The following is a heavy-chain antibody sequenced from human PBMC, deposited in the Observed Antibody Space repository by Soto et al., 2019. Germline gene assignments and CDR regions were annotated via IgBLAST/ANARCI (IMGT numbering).Heavy chain of an antibody. D-gene: IGHD2-21*02. V-gene: IGHV3-33*01. J-gene: IGHJ4*02. CDR3: ARVSTGDTAPNDFDF. CDR2: IWFDGTRE. CDR1: GFTFSYYG. Sequence: QVHLVESGGGVVQPGTSLRLSCAASGFTFSYYGMHWVRQAPGQGLEWVAFIWFDGTREFYTDSVKGRFSISRDNSNNTLYLQMNSLTAEDTALYYCARVSTGDTAPNDFDFWGQGTLVTVSS.